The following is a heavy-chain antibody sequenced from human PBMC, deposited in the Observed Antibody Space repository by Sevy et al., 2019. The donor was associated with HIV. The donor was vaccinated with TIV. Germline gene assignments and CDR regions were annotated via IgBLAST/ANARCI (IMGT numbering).Heavy chain of an antibody. CDR1: GFTVSSNY. CDR3: ARVLHGDFLYYFDY. Sequence: GGSLRLSCAASGFTVSSNYMSWVRQAPGKGLEWVSVIYSGGSTYYADSVKGRFTISRDNSKNTLYLQMNSLRAEDTAVYYCARVLHGDFLYYFDYWSQGTLVTVSS. J-gene: IGHJ4*02. D-gene: IGHD4-17*01. V-gene: IGHV3-53*01. CDR2: IYSGGST.